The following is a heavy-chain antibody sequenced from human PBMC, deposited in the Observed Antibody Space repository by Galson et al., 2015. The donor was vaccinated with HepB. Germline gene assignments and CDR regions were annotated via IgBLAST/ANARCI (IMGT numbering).Heavy chain of an antibody. CDR1: GFDFNNCG. V-gene: IGHV3-33*01. Sequence: SLRLSCAASGFDFNNCGMHWVRQAPGKGPEWVAVIWSDGSNKLYADSVKGRFTISRDNSNNTLYLQMNSLGAEDTAVYYWRREGKDGSGTYLDYWGQGTPVTVSS. CDR3: RREGKDGSGTYLDY. CDR2: IWSDGSNK. J-gene: IGHJ4*02. D-gene: IGHD3-10*01.